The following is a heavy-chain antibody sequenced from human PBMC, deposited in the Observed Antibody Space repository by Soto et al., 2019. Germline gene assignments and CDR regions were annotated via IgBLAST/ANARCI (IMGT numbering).Heavy chain of an antibody. V-gene: IGHV1-18*01. CDR1: GYTFTNFG. Sequence: GASVKVSCKASGYTFTNFGISWVRQAPGQGLEWMGWISAYNGNTNYAQKFQGRVTMTTDTSASTAYMELRSLRSEDTAVYYCAKSATVPAAIAYWGQGTLVTVSS. J-gene: IGHJ4*02. CDR2: ISAYNGNT. D-gene: IGHD2-2*02. CDR3: AKSATVPAAIAY.